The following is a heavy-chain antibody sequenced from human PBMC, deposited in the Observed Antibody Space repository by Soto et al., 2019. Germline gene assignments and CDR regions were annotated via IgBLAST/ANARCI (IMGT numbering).Heavy chain of an antibody. J-gene: IGHJ4*02. Sequence: SETLSLTCTVSGGSISSYYWSWIRQPPGKGLEWIGYIYYSGSTNYNPSLKSRVTISVDTSKNQFSLKLSSVTAADTAVYYCARYDSSLFDYWGQGTLVTVSS. CDR3: ARYDSSLFDY. D-gene: IGHD6-13*01. CDR1: GGSISSYY. V-gene: IGHV4-59*01. CDR2: IYYSGST.